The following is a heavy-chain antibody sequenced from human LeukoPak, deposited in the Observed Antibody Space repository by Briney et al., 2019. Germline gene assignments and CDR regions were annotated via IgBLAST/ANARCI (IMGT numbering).Heavy chain of an antibody. D-gene: IGHD3-22*01. CDR3: TREDSSAFQDY. Sequence: ASVKVSCKASGYTFTSYDINWVRQATGQGLEWMGWMNTNSGNTGYAQKFQGRVTITRNTSISTAYMELSSLRSEDTAVYYCTREDSSAFQDYWGQGTLVTVSS. V-gene: IGHV1-8*03. CDR2: MNTNSGNT. CDR1: GYTFTSYD. J-gene: IGHJ4*02.